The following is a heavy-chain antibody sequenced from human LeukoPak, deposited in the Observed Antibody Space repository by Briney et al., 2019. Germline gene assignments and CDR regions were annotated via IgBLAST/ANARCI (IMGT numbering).Heavy chain of an antibody. D-gene: IGHD1-26*01. Sequence: SETLSLTCTVAGGSINSYYWSWIRQPPGKGVEWVGYTYYSGSTRYNPSLTSRVTISVDTSKNQFSLKLTSVTAAVTAVYYCARGSGNYWQVSFDYWGQGTLVTVSS. J-gene: IGHJ4*02. CDR2: TYYSGST. V-gene: IGHV4-59*08. CDR3: ARGSGNYWQVSFDY. CDR1: GGSINSYY.